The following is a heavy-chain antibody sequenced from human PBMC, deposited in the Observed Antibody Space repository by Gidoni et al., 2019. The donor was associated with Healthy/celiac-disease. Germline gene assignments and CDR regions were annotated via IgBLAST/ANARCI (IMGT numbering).Heavy chain of an antibody. CDR1: GYTFTGYY. V-gene: IGHV1-2*04. Sequence: QVQLVQSGAEVKKPGASVTVSCQASGYTFTGYYMHWVRQAPGQGLEWMGWINPNSGGTNYAQKFQGWVTMTRDTSISTAYMELSRLRSDDTAVYYCARAGSTVTTYRAIDYWGQGTLVTVSS. J-gene: IGHJ4*02. D-gene: IGHD4-17*01. CDR3: ARAGSTVTTYRAIDY. CDR2: INPNSGGT.